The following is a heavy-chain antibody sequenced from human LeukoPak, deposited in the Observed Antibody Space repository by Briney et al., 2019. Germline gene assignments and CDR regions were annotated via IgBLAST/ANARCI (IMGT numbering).Heavy chain of an antibody. Sequence: PGGSLRLSCAASGLTFSSYGMHWVRQAPGKGLEWVAVIWYDGSNKYYADSVKGRLTISRDNSKNTLYLQMNSLRAEDAAVYYCARRGKYCSSTSCYHYFDYWGQGTLVTVSS. J-gene: IGHJ4*02. CDR3: ARRGKYCSSTSCYHYFDY. V-gene: IGHV3-33*01. CDR2: IWYDGSNK. CDR1: GLTFSSYG. D-gene: IGHD2-2*01.